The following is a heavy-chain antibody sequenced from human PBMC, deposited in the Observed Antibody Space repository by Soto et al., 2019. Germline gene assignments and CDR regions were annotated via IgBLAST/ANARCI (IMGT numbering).Heavy chain of an antibody. CDR1: GGSISSYY. CDR3: VRYLGYCSSTSCYFRGGI. J-gene: IGHJ4*02. Sequence: TSETLSLTCTVSGGSISSYYWRWIRQPPGKGLEWIGYIYYSGSTNYNPFLKSRVTISVDTSKNQFSLKLSSVTAADTAVYYCVRYLGYCSSTSCYFRGGIWGQGTMVTVSS. V-gene: IGHV4-59*01. D-gene: IGHD2-2*01. CDR2: IYYSGST.